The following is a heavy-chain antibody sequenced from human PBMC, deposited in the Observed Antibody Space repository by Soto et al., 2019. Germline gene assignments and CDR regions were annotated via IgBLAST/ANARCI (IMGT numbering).Heavy chain of an antibody. Sequence: SQTLSLTCAISVDSVSSNSAAWNWIRQSPSRGLEWLGRTYYRSKWYNDYAVSVKSRITINPETSKNQFSLQLNSVTPEDTAVYYCARDLFDSNSYYCYGMDIWGQGTSVTVS. D-gene: IGHD6-6*01. CDR1: VDSVSSNSAA. CDR3: ARDLFDSNSYYCYGMDI. J-gene: IGHJ6*02. CDR2: TYYRSKWYN. V-gene: IGHV6-1*01.